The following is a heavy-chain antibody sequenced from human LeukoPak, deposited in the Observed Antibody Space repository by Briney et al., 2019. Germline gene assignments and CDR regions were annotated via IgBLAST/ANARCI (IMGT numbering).Heavy chain of an antibody. Sequence: SETLSLTCTVSGGSISSGGYYWSWIRQYPGKGLEWIGYIYYSGSTYYNPSLKSRVTISVDTSKNQFSLKLSSVTAADTAVYYCARDRDGYNSFDYWGQGTLVTVSS. J-gene: IGHJ4*02. V-gene: IGHV4-31*03. CDR1: GGSISSGGYY. D-gene: IGHD5-24*01. CDR3: ARDRDGYNSFDY. CDR2: IYYSGST.